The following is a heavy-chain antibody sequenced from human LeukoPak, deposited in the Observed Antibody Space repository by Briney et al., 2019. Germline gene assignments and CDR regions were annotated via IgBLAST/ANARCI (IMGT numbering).Heavy chain of an antibody. Sequence: HPGGSLRLSCAASGFTFSSYWMHWVRHAPGKGLVWVSRINSDGSSTIYAASVKGRFTISRDNAKNTLYLQMNSLRAEDTAVYYCARDFGYGDYPDYWGQGTLVTVSS. CDR3: ARDFGYGDYPDY. CDR2: INSDGSST. CDR1: GFTFSSYW. J-gene: IGHJ4*02. V-gene: IGHV3-74*01. D-gene: IGHD4-17*01.